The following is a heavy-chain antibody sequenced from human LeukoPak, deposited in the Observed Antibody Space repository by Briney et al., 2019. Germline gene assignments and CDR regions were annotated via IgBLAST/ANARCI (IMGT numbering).Heavy chain of an antibody. Sequence: GGSLRLSCAASGFTFDDYAMHWVRQAPGKGLVWVSRINSDGSTTNYADSVKGRFTISRDNTKNTLYLQMNSLRAEDTAMYYCATSRTFDYWGQGTLVTVSS. CDR1: GFTFDDYA. V-gene: IGHV3-74*01. CDR3: ATSRTFDY. CDR2: INSDGSTT. D-gene: IGHD1-1*01. J-gene: IGHJ4*02.